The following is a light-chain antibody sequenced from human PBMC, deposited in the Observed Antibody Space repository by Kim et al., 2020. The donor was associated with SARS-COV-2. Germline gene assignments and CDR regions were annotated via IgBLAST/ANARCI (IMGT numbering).Light chain of an antibody. V-gene: IGLV3-21*04. Sequence: SYELTQPPSVSVAPGQTARISCGGNNIGSNNVHWYQQKPGQAPVLVIYFTSDRPSGIPARFSGSNAGDTSTLTISRVEAGDEADYYCQVWDNNSDHVVFGGGTKVTVL. CDR1: NIGSNN. CDR2: FTS. CDR3: QVWDNNSDHVV. J-gene: IGLJ2*01.